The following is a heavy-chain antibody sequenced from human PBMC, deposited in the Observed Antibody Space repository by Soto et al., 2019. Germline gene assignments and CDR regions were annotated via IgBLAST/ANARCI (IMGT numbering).Heavy chain of an antibody. V-gene: IGHV3-13*05. CDR3: ARAGRGSYYWKDAFDI. Sequence: GGSLRLSCAASGFPFSIYDMHWVRQSTGKGLEWVSAIGTAGDPYYPGSVKGRFTISRENAKNSLYLQMNSLRDGDTAVYYCARAGRGSYYWKDAFDIWGQGTLVTVSS. CDR2: IGTAGDP. CDR1: GFPFSIYD. D-gene: IGHD1-26*01. J-gene: IGHJ3*02.